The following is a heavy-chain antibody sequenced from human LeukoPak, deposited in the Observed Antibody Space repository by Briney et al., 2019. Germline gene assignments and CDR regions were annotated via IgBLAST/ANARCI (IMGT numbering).Heavy chain of an antibody. CDR2: IYPGDSDI. Sequence: GESLKISCKGSGYSFTSYWIAWVRQMPGKGLEWMGIIYPGDSDIRYSPSFQGQVTFSADNSISAAYLQWSSLKASDTAMYYCARLGTYWSNYYFEYWGQGTLVTVSS. CDR1: GYSFTSYW. J-gene: IGHJ4*02. D-gene: IGHD3-10*01. V-gene: IGHV5-51*01. CDR3: ARLGTYWSNYYFEY.